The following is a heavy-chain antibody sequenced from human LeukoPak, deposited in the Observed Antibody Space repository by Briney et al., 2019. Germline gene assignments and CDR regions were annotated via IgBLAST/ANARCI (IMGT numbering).Heavy chain of an antibody. D-gene: IGHD3-22*01. V-gene: IGHV1-8*03. J-gene: IGHJ4*02. CDR2: MNPNSGIT. Sequence: ASVKVSCKASGYTFTNYDINWVRQATGQGLEWMGWMNPNSGITAYAQKFQGRVTITRNTSISTAYTELSSLRSEDTAVYFCAREDYYDSGSNDYWGQGTLVTVSS. CDR1: GYTFTNYD. CDR3: AREDYYDSGSNDY.